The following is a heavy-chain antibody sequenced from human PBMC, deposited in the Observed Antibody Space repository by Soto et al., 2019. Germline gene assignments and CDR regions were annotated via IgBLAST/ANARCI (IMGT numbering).Heavy chain of an antibody. CDR1: GFIFSSYW. V-gene: IGHV3-74*01. CDR3: ARGHPGAIAPCRFDS. CDR2: INGDGSST. Sequence: EVQLVESGGGLVQPGGSLRLSCAASGFIFSSYWMHWVRQAPGKGLVWVSRINGDGSSTTYADSVKGRFTSSRDNAKNTRYVQMNSLRAEDTAVYYCARGHPGAIAPCRFDSWGQGTLVTVSS. D-gene: IGHD2-2*02. J-gene: IGHJ4*02.